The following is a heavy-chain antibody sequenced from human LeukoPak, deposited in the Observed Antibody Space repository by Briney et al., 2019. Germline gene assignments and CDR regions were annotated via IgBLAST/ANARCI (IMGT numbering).Heavy chain of an antibody. CDR3: ARDLHTAMVH. J-gene: IGHJ4*02. Sequence: GGSLRLSCAASGFTFSSYEMNWVRQAPGKGLEWVSYISSSGSTIYYADSVKGRFTISRDNAKNSLYLQMNSLRAEDTAVYYCARDLHTAMVHWGQGTLVTGSS. CDR2: ISSSGSTI. V-gene: IGHV3-48*03. D-gene: IGHD5-18*01. CDR1: GFTFSSYE.